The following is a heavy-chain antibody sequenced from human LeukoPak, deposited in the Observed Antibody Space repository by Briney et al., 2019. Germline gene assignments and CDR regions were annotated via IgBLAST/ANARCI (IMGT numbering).Heavy chain of an antibody. V-gene: IGHV1-69*01. D-gene: IGHD4-23*01. Sequence: IPIFGTANYAQKFQGRVTITADESTSAAYMELSSLRSEDTAVYYCARDQGYGGNSRWFDPWGQGTLVTVSS. CDR3: ARDQGYGGNSRWFDP. CDR2: IPIFGTA. J-gene: IGHJ5*02.